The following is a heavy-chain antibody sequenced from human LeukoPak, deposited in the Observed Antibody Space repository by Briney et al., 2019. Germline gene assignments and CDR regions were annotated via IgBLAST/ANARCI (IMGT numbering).Heavy chain of an antibody. CDR3: AKRHDYADYGGRLDFDY. CDR1: GFTFNYYA. Sequence: PGGSLRLSSAASGFTFNYYAMHWVRQAPGKGLEWVTFIRYDVSNKYYADSVKGRLTISRDNSKKTLYLQMNSLRAKDTALYYCAKRHDYADYGGRLDFDYWGEGTLVTVSS. V-gene: IGHV3-30*02. J-gene: IGHJ4*02. CDR2: IRYDVSNK. D-gene: IGHD4-17*01.